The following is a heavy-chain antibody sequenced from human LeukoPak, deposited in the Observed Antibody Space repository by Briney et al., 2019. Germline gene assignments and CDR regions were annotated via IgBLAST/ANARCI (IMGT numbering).Heavy chain of an antibody. D-gene: IGHD6-19*01. CDR1: GFTFSSYW. CDR3: ARDSSGWDYYFDY. Sequence: GGSLRLSYAASGFTFSSYWMSWVRQAPGKGLEWVANIKQDGSEKYYVDSVKGRFTISRDNAKNSLYLQMNSLRAEDTAVYYCARDSSGWDYYFDYWGQGTLVTVSS. V-gene: IGHV3-7*01. CDR2: IKQDGSEK. J-gene: IGHJ4*02.